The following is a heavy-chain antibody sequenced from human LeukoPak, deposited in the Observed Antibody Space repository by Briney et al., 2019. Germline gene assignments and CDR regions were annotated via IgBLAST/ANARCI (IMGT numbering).Heavy chain of an antibody. CDR1: GYTFSNYA. V-gene: IGHV1-3*01. CDR3: ARGIWSDHPVAYFLDS. CDR2: INAGNGDT. D-gene: IGHD6-19*01. J-gene: IGHJ4*02. Sequence: ASVKVSCKATGYTFSNYAIHWVRQAHGQGLEWMGWINAGNGDTRYSQNLQGRVTITRDTSANIVYMELSSLRSEDTAVYFCARGIWSDHPVAYFLDSWGQGTLVTVSS.